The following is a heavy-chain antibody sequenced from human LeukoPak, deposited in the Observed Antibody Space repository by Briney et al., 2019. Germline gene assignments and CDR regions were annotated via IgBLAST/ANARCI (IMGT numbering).Heavy chain of an antibody. CDR2: FDPEDGET. Sequence: ASVKASCKVSGYTLTELSMHWVRQAPGKGLEWMGGFDPEDGETIYAQKFQGRVTMTEDTSTDTAYMELSSLRSEDTAVYYCATYRGGQAAGGLFDYWGQGTLVTVSS. J-gene: IGHJ4*02. V-gene: IGHV1-24*01. CDR3: ATYRGGQAAGGLFDY. CDR1: GYTLTELS. D-gene: IGHD2-15*01.